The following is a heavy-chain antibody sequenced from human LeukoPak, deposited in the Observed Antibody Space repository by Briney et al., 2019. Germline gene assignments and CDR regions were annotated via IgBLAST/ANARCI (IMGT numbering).Heavy chain of an antibody. Sequence: SETLSLTCNVSGVSISSYYWSWIRQPPGKGLEWIGYIYYSGSTNYNPSLKSRVTISVDTSKNQFSLKLSSVTAADTAVYYCARALPYYYYMDVWGKGTTVTVSS. D-gene: IGHD3-16*01. CDR1: GVSISSYY. CDR2: IYYSGST. J-gene: IGHJ6*03. CDR3: ARALPYYYYMDV. V-gene: IGHV4-59*01.